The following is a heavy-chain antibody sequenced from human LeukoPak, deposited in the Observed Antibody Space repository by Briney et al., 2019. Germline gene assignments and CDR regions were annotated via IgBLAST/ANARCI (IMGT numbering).Heavy chain of an antibody. Sequence: GGSLRLSCAASGFTFSSYEMNWVRQAPGKGLEWVSYISSSGSTIYYADSVKGRFTISRDNAKNSLYLQMNSLRAEDTAVYYCASQLERRPNWFDPWGQGTLVTVSS. CDR1: GFTFSSYE. V-gene: IGHV3-48*03. D-gene: IGHD1-1*01. CDR2: ISSSGSTI. J-gene: IGHJ5*02. CDR3: ASQLERRPNWFDP.